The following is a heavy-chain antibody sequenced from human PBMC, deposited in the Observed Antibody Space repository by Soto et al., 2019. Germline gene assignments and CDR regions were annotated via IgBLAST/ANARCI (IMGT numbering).Heavy chain of an antibody. J-gene: IGHJ4*02. CDR2: ISSTTNYI. CDR1: GFTFSRYS. CDR3: ARESEDLTSNFDY. V-gene: IGHV3-21*01. Sequence: EVQLVESGGGLVRPGGSLRLSCAASGFTFSRYSMNWVLQAPGKGLEWVSSISSTTNYIYYADSMKGRFTVSRDNAKNSVYLDMNSLSAEDTAVYYWARESEDLTSNFDYWGQGTLVTVSS.